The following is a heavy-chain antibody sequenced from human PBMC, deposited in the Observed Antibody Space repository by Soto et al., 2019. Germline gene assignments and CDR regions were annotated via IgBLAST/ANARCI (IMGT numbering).Heavy chain of an antibody. J-gene: IGHJ3*02. CDR3: ARGGLPDHEAFDI. CDR2: IWYDGSNK. CDR1: GFTFSSYG. V-gene: IGHV3-33*01. Sequence: GGSLRLSCAASGFTFSSYGMHWVRQAPGKGLEWVAVIWYDGSNKYYADSVKGRFTISRDNSKNTLYLQMNSLRAEDTAVYYCARGGLPDHEAFDIWGQGTMVTVSS. D-gene: IGHD3-16*01.